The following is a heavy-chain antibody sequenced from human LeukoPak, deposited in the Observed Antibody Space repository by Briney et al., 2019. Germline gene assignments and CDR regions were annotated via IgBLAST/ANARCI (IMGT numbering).Heavy chain of an antibody. CDR3: AKDLMRDRWFGES. CDR2: VRFDGNEK. CDR1: GFTVSSNY. V-gene: IGHV3-30*02. J-gene: IGHJ1*01. D-gene: IGHD3-10*01. Sequence: GGSLRLSCAASGFTVSSNYMSWVRQAPGKGLEWVGFVRFDGNEKYYADSVKGRFTISRDTSRNTLYLQMNSLRAEDTAVYYCAKDLMRDRWFGESWGQGTLVTVSS.